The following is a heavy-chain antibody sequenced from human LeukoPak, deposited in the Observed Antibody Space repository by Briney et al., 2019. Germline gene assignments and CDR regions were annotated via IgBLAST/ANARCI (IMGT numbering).Heavy chain of an antibody. CDR1: GGSSSGYY. D-gene: IGHD5-12*01. CDR2: INHSGST. J-gene: IGHJ4*02. CDR3: ARVRGWLRIIDY. Sequence: PSETLSLTCAVYGGSSSGYYWSWIRQPPGKGLEWIGEINHSGSTNYNPSLKSRVTISVDTSKNQFSLKLSSVTAADTAVYYCARVRGWLRIIDYWGQGTLVTVSS. V-gene: IGHV4-34*01.